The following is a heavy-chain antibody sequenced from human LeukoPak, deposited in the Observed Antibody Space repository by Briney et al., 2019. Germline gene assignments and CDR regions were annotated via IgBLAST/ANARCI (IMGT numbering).Heavy chain of an antibody. D-gene: IGHD1-26*01. Sequence: GGSLRLPCAASGFTFSSYAMHWVRQAPGKGLEWVAVISYDGSNKYYADSVKGRFTISRDNSKNTLYLQMNSLRAEDTAVYYCARIIVGATGVDYWGQGTLVTVSS. CDR2: ISYDGSNK. CDR3: ARIIVGATGVDY. V-gene: IGHV3-30-3*01. CDR1: GFTFSSYA. J-gene: IGHJ4*02.